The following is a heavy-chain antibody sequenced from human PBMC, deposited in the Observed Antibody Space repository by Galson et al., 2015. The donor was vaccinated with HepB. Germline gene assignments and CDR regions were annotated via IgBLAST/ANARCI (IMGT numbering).Heavy chain of an antibody. CDR2: IIPIFGTA. CDR3: ARVLGSGYFLDACDI. V-gene: IGHV1-69*13. CDR1: GGTFSSYA. Sequence: SVKVSCKASGGTFSSYAISWVRQAPGQGLEWMGGIIPIFGTANYAQKFQGRVTITADESTSTAYMELSSLRSEDTAVYYCARVLGSGYFLDACDIWGQGTMVTVSS. J-gene: IGHJ3*02. D-gene: IGHD3-22*01.